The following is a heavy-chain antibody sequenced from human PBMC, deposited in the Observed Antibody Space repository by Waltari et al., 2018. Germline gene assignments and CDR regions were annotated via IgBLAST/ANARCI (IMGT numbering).Heavy chain of an antibody. CDR3: ARGARRTTVTTGWWYFDL. CDR2: SKSDGSST. Sequence: EVQLVESGGGLVQPGGSLRLSCAASGFTYSMYWMHWVRQAPGKGLVWVSGSKSDGSSTSYADSVKGRFTISKDNAKNTVYLQMNSLRAEDTAIYYCARGARRTTVTTGWWYFDLWGRGTLVTVSS. J-gene: IGHJ2*01. CDR1: GFTYSMYW. V-gene: IGHV3-74*01. D-gene: IGHD4-17*01.